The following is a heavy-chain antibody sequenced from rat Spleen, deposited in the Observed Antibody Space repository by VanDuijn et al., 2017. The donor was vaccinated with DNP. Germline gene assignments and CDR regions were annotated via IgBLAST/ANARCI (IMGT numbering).Heavy chain of an antibody. Sequence: EVQLVESGGGLVQPGRSLKLSCAASGFTFSNYDMAWVRQAPTKGLEWVASISTSGGSTYYRDSVKGRFTVSRDNAKSTLYLQMDSLRSEDTATYYCARTRGADYWGQGVMVTVSS. J-gene: IGHJ2*01. CDR2: ISTSGGST. CDR3: ARTRGADY. CDR1: GFTFSNYD. D-gene: IGHD4-3*01. V-gene: IGHV5-25*01.